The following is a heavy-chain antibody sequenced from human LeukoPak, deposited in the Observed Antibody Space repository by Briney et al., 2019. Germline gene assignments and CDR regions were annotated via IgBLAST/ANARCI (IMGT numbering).Heavy chain of an antibody. CDR2: IVVGSGNT. D-gene: IGHD6-19*01. Sequence: ASVKVSCKASGFTFTSSAMQWVRQARGQRLEWIGWIVVGSGNTNYAQKFQERVTITRDMSTSTAYMELSSLRSEDTAVYYCATVGHSSGWYYFDYWGQGTLVTVSS. J-gene: IGHJ4*02. V-gene: IGHV1-58*02. CDR1: GFTFTSSA. CDR3: ATVGHSSGWYYFDY.